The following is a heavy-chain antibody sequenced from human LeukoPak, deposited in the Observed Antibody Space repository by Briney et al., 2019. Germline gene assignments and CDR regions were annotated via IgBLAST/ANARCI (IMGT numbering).Heavy chain of an antibody. J-gene: IGHJ4*02. CDR3: ARGKYYFDY. CDR1: VDSISGYY. CDR2: MYYSGST. Sequence: SETLSLTCTVSVDSISGYYWSWIRQPPGKGLEWIGYMYYSGSTNYNPSLKSRLTTSLDTSKNQFSLKLSSVTAADTAVYYCARGKYYFDYWGQGTLVTVSS. V-gene: IGHV4-59*01.